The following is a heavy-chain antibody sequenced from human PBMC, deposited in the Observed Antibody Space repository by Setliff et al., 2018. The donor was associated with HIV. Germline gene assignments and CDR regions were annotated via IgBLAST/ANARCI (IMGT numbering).Heavy chain of an antibody. CDR1: GASINSYF. Sequence: PSETLSLTCSVSGASINSYFWSWIRQPAGKGLERIGRIHSGGTTNSNPSLKSRVTLSVDTSKNQFSLKLNSVTAADTAVYYCALLYPYSGYLGYWGQGTLVTVSS. J-gene: IGHJ4*02. CDR2: IHSGGTT. V-gene: IGHV4-4*07. CDR3: ALLYPYSGYLGY. D-gene: IGHD1-26*01.